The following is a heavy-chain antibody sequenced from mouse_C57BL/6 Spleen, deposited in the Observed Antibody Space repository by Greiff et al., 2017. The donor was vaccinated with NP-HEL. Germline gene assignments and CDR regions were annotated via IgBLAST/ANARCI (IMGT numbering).Heavy chain of an antibody. V-gene: IGHV2-5*01. CDR1: GFSLTSYG. CDR2: IWRGGGT. J-gene: IGHJ1*03. D-gene: IGHD1-1*01. Sequence: VMLVESGPGLVQPSPSLSITCTVSGFSLTSYGVHWVRQSPGKGLEWLGVIWRGGGTDYNAAFMSRLSITKDNSKSQVFFKMNSLQADDTAIYYCAKKGGSSLLFNVWGTGTTVTVSS. CDR3: AKKGGSSLLFNV.